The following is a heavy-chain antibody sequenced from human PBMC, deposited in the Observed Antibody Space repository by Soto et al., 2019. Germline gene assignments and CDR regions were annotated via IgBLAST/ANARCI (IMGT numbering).Heavy chain of an antibody. CDR1: GGSIINSGYY. J-gene: IGHJ6*02. Sequence: QVQLQQSGPGLVKASQTLSLTCTVSGGSIINSGYYWNWIRQHPGKGLEWVGYIYYSGETSYNPSLKSRLTISVDTSKNRFSLNLSSVTAADTVVYYCARDRGGENYYYGMDVWGQGTTVTVSS. V-gene: IGHV4-31*03. CDR2: IYYSGET. D-gene: IGHD3-16*01. CDR3: ARDRGGENYYYGMDV.